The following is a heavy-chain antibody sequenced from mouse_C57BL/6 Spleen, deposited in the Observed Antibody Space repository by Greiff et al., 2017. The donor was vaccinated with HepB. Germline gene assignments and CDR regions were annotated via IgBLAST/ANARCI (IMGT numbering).Heavy chain of an antibody. CDR3: ARQGYYGSSFSFAY. CDR1: GFTFSDYG. Sequence: DVKLVESGGGLVQPGGSLKLSCAASGFTFSDYGMAWVRQAPRKGPEWVAFISNLAYSIYYADTVTGRFTISRENAKNTLYLEMSSLRSEDTAMYYCARQGYYGSSFSFAYWGQGTLVTVSA. V-gene: IGHV5-15*01. CDR2: ISNLAYSI. J-gene: IGHJ3*01. D-gene: IGHD1-1*01.